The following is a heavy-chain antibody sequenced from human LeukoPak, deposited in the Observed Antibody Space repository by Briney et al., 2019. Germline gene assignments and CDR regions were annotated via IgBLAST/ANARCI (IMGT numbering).Heavy chain of an antibody. CDR2: IYSSGST. V-gene: IGHV4-4*07. CDR3: ARSGVLWFGELLYYYYYYMDV. J-gene: IGHJ6*03. D-gene: IGHD3-10*01. CDR1: GGSINNYY. Sequence: PSETLSLTCTVSGGSINNYYWSWIRQPAGKGLEWIGLIYSSGSTSYNPSLKSRVTMSVDTSKKQFSLRLSSVTAADTAVYYCARSGVLWFGELLYYYYYYMDVWGKGTTVTVSS.